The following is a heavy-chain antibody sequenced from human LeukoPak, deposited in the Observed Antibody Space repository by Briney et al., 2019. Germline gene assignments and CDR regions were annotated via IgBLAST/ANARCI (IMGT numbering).Heavy chain of an antibody. D-gene: IGHD4-17*01. CDR3: ARTRGTVTTLPYFDY. CDR2: IFPSGGEI. V-gene: IGHV3-23*01. Sequence: GGSLRLSCAASGFTFSTFAMIWVRQPPGKGLEWVSSIFPSGGEIHYADSVRGRFTISRDNSKSTLSLQMNSLRAEDTAVYYCARTRGTVTTLPYFDYWGQGTLVTVSS. J-gene: IGHJ4*02. CDR1: GFTFSTFA.